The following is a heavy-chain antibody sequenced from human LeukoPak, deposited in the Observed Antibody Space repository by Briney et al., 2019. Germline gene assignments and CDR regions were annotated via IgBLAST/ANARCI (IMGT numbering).Heavy chain of an antibody. CDR3: ARSPYCSGVSCYSPYYYYYMDV. Sequence: GESLKISCKGSGYSFTNYWIGWVRQMPGKGLEWMGIIYPGDSNTRYSSSFQGQVTISADNSISTAYLQWSSLKASDTAMYYCARSPYCSGVSCYSPYYYYYMDVWGKGTTVTVSS. V-gene: IGHV5-51*01. J-gene: IGHJ6*03. CDR1: GYSFTNYW. CDR2: IYPGDSNT. D-gene: IGHD2-15*01.